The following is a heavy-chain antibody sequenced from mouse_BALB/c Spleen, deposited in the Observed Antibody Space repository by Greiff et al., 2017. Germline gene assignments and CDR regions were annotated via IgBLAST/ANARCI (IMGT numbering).Heavy chain of an antibody. CDR3: ARRGYDEGAMDY. CDR2: INPGSGGT. D-gene: IGHD2-2*01. J-gene: IGHJ4*01. Sequence: QVQLKESGAELVRPGTSVKVSCKASGYAFTNYLIEWVKQRPGQGLEWIGVINPGSGGTNYNEKFKGKATLTADKSSSTAYMQLSSLTSDDSAVYFCARRGYDEGAMDYWGQGTSVTVSS. CDR1: GYAFTNYL. V-gene: IGHV1-54*01.